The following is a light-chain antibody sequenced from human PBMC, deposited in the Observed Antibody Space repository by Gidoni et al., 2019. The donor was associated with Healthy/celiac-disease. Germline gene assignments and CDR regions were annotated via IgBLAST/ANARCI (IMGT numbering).Light chain of an antibody. CDR3: QAWDSSTQVV. V-gene: IGLV3-1*01. J-gene: IGLJ2*01. Sequence: SYERTQPPSVSVSPGQTASITCSGDKLGDKYACWYQQKPGQSPVLVIYQDSKRPSGIPGRFSGSNSGNTATLTISGTQAMDEADSYCQAWDSSTQVVFGGGTKLTVL. CDR1: KLGDKY. CDR2: QDS.